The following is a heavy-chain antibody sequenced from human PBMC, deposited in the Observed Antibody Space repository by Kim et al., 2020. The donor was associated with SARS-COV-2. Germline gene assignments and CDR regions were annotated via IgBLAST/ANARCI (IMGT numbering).Heavy chain of an antibody. V-gene: IGHV4-59*13. J-gene: IGHJ3*02. CDR2: IYYSGST. Sequence: SETLSLTCTVSGGSISSYYWSWIRQPPGKGLEWIGYIYYSGSTNYNPSLKSRVTISVDTSKNQFSLKLSSVTAADTAVYYCARGAWAIAAADDAFDIWGQGTMVTVSS. CDR1: GGSISSYY. D-gene: IGHD6-13*01. CDR3: ARGAWAIAAADDAFDI.